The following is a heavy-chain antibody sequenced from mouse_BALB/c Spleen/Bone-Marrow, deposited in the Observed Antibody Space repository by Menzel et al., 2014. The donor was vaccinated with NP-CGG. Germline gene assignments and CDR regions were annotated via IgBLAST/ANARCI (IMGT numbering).Heavy chain of an antibody. CDR2: VNPYSDGT. CDR1: GYTFTSYM. CDR3: ARSKVWYFDV. Sequence: VHVKQSGPELVKPGASVKMSCKASGYTFTSYMMHWVKQKPGQGLEWVGYVNPYSDGTYYTEDFKGKATLTSDKSSSTVYMELSSLTSEDSAVFYCARSKVWYFDVWGAGTTVTVSS. J-gene: IGHJ1*01. V-gene: IGHV1-14*01.